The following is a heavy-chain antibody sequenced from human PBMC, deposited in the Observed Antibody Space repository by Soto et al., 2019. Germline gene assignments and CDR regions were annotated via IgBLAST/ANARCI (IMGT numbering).Heavy chain of an antibody. J-gene: IGHJ6*03. Sequence: EVQLAESGGGLAQPGGSLRLSCAASGFTLSGYAMDWVRQAPGKGLEYVSGISSNGVCTYYANSVQGRFTISRDNATXXXXXXXXXXXXXXMAVYYCARRALPDFYYMDVLVKGTTVTVSS. CDR2: ISSNGVCT. D-gene: IGHD3-10*01. CDR3: ARRALPDFYYMDV. V-gene: IGHV3-64*01. CDR1: GFTLSGYA.